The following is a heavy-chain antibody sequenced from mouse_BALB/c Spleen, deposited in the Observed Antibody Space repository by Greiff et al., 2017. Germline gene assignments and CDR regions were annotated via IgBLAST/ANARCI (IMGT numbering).Heavy chain of an antibody. D-gene: IGHD1-1*01. J-gene: IGHJ1*01. CDR3: ARSGITGYFDV. V-gene: IGHV1-12*01. CDR1: GYTFTSYN. CDR2: IYPGNGDT. Sequence: QVQLQQPGAELVKPGASVKMSCKASGYTFTSYNMHWVKQTPGQGLEWIGAIYPGNGDTSYNQKFKGKATLTADKSSSTAYMQLSSLTSEDSAVYYCARSGITGYFDVWGAGTTVTVSS.